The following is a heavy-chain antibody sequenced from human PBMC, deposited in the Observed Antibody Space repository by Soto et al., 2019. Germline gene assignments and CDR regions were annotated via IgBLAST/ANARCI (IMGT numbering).Heavy chain of an antibody. CDR1: GFTFSNYG. D-gene: IGHD4-17*01. Sequence: QVLLVESGGGVVQPGRSLRLSCAAFGFTFSNYGMHWVRQAPGKGLEWVAVISYHGSDKYYADSVKGRFTISRDNSKNTLYLQMDSLRAEDTAVYYCAKDHLTTTVTTVGYWGQGTLVTVSS. J-gene: IGHJ4*02. V-gene: IGHV3-30*18. CDR3: AKDHLTTTVTTVGY. CDR2: ISYHGSDK.